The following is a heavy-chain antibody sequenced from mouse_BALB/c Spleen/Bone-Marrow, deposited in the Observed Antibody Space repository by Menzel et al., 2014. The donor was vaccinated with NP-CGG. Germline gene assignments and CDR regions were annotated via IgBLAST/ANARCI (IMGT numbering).Heavy chain of an antibody. J-gene: IGHJ2*01. CDR2: ISSGSSTI. V-gene: IGHV5-17*02. Sequence: DVQLLESGGGLVQPGGSRTLYCEASGFTFSSFGMHWVRQAPEKGLEWVAYISSGSSTIYYADTVQGRFTISRDNPKNTLFLQMTSLSSEDTAMYYCACTPYGYFDYRGRGSTLTVA. D-gene: IGHD1-1*01. CDR3: ACTPYGYFDY. CDR1: GFTFSSFG.